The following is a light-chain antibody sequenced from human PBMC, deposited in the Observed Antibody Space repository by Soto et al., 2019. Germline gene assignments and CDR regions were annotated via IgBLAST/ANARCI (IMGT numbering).Light chain of an antibody. CDR2: KAS. J-gene: IGKJ1*01. CDR3: QQYNSYRT. V-gene: IGKV1-5*03. CDR1: QSIINW. Sequence: DIQMTQSPSTLSASIGDRVTITCRASQSIINWLAWYQQKPGKAPKLLIYKASSLESGVPSRFSGSGSGTEFTLTFSSLQPDDFATYYCQQYNSYRTFGQGTKVEIK.